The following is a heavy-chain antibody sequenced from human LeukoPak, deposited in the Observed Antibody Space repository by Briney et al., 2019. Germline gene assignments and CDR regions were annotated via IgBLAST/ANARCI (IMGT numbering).Heavy chain of an antibody. V-gene: IGHV3-43D*04. J-gene: IGHJ4*02. CDR2: INWDGGST. D-gene: IGHD6-13*01. CDR3: ARDSIASSKPFDY. CDR1: GFTFDDYA. Sequence: GGSLRLSCAASGFTFDDYAMHWVRQAPGKGLEWVSLINWDGGSTYYADSVKGRFTISRDNAKNSLYLQMNSLRAEDTAVYYCARDSIASSKPFDYWGQGTLVTVSS.